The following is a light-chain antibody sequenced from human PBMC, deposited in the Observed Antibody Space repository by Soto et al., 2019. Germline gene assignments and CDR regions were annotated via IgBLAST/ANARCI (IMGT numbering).Light chain of an antibody. CDR2: GAS. CDR3: QEYSSWWT. Sequence: EIVMTQSPATLSVSPGERATLSCRASQSVGSNLAWYQQKAGQPPRLLIYGASTRATGILARFSGSASGTEFTLTISTLQSEDFAVYYCQEYSSWWTFGQGTKVEIK. CDR1: QSVGSN. J-gene: IGKJ1*01. V-gene: IGKV3-15*01.